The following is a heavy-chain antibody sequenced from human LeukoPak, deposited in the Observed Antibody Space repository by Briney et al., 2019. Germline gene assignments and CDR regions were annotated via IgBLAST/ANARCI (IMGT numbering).Heavy chain of an antibody. CDR3: ARGDGDYAAFDI. J-gene: IGHJ3*02. Sequence: SETLSLTCTVSGGSISSYYWSWIRQPPGKGLEWIGSIYYSGSTKYNDSLRSRVTISVDTSKNQFSLKLSSVTAADTAVYYCARGDGDYAAFDIWGQGTMVTVSS. D-gene: IGHD4-17*01. V-gene: IGHV4-59*08. CDR1: GGSISSYY. CDR2: IYYSGST.